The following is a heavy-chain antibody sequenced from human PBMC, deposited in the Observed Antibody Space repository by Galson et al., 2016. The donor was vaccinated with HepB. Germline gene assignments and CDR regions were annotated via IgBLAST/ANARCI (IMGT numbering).Heavy chain of an antibody. V-gene: IGHV3-21*01. CDR1: GFTFRTYN. D-gene: IGHD1-26*01. J-gene: IGHJ6*02. CDR2: ISSGSSYI. Sequence: SLRLSCAASGFTFRTYNMNWVRQAPGKGLEWVSSISSGSSYIYNADSVKGRFTISRDNAKNSLYLQMNSLRAEDTAVYYCVRDHSGSYFTFYYYGMDVWGQGTTVSV. CDR3: VRDHSGSYFTFYYYGMDV.